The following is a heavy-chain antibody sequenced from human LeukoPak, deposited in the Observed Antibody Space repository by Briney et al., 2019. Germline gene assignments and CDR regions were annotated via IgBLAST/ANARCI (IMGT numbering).Heavy chain of an antibody. V-gene: IGHV1-69*04. Sequence: ASVKVSRKASGGTFSSYAISWVRQAPGQGLEWMGRIIPILGIANYAQKFQGRVTITADKSTSTAYMELSSLRSEDTAVYYCATPAAPAYYYGMDVWGQGTTVTVSS. CDR3: ATPAAPAYYYGMDV. D-gene: IGHD2-2*01. J-gene: IGHJ6*02. CDR1: GGTFSSYA. CDR2: IIPILGIA.